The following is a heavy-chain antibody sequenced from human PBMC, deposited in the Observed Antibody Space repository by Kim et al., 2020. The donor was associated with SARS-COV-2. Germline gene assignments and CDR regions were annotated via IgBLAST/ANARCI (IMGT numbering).Heavy chain of an antibody. CDR1: GFTFNTYA. D-gene: IGHD3-3*01. CDR2: ISYDGRNE. CDR3: AREADAYNFFDY. Sequence: GGSLRLSCAASGFTFNTYAMHWVRQAPGKGLEWVAVISYDGRNEYYGDSLKGRFTVSRDNSKNTLSLQMNSLRAEDTAVYYCAREADAYNFFDYWGQGTPVTVSS. J-gene: IGHJ4*02. V-gene: IGHV3-30*04.